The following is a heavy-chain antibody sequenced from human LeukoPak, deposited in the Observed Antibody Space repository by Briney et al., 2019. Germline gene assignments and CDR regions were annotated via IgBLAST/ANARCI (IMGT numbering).Heavy chain of an antibody. CDR3: VSGSLQSGYNFDY. V-gene: IGHV3-48*04. CDR1: GFTFSSYN. CDR2: ISSSSNTI. Sequence: GGSLRLSCAASGFTFSSYNMNWVRQAPGKGLEWFSYISSSSNTIYFADSVQGRFTISRDNAKNTLYLQMNSLRAEDTAVYYCVSGSLQSGYNFDYWGQGALVTVSS. D-gene: IGHD3-3*01. J-gene: IGHJ4*02.